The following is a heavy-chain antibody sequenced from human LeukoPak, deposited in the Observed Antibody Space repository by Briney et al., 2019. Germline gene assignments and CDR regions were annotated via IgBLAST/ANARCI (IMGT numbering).Heavy chain of an antibody. CDR2: IYPGDSDT. CDR1: GYSFTSYW. D-gene: IGHD3-22*01. CDR3: ARHARVVVTRGAFDI. Sequence: GESLKISCKGSGYSFTSYWIGWVRQMPGKGLEWMGIIYPGDSDTRYSPSFQGQITISADKSISTAYLQWSSLKASDTAMYYCARHARVVVTRGAFDIWGQGTMVTVSS. J-gene: IGHJ3*02. V-gene: IGHV5-51*01.